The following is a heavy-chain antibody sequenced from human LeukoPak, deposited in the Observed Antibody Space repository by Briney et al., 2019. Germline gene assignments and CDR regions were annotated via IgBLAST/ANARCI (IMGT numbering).Heavy chain of an antibody. V-gene: IGHV3-23*01. CDR1: GFTFSSYW. J-gene: IGHJ4*02. CDR2: ISGSGGST. CDR3: AKYTPGYSYGAGVY. D-gene: IGHD5-18*01. Sequence: GGSLRLSCAASGFTFSSYWMSWVRQAPGKGLEWVSAISGSGGSTYYADSVKGRFTISRDNSKNTLYLQMNSLRAEDTAVYYCAKYTPGYSYGAGVYWGQGTLVTVSS.